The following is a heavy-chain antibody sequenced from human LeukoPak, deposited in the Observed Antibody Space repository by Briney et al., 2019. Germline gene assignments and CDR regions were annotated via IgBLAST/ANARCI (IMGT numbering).Heavy chain of an antibody. D-gene: IGHD1-1*01. CDR2: IDPSDSYT. CDR1: GYSFTSYW. J-gene: IGHJ4*02. V-gene: IGHV5-10-1*01. Sequence: GESLRISCKGSGYSFTSYWITWVRQMPGKGLEWMGMIDPSDSYTTYSPSFQVHVTISADKSISTAYIQWSSLNASDSAMYYCATTNWLDYWGQGTPVTVSS. CDR3: ATTNWLDY.